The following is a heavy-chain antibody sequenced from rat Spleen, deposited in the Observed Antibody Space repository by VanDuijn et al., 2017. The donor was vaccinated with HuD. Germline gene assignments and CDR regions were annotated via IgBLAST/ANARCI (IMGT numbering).Heavy chain of an antibody. CDR3: ATENWDPYYWYFDF. V-gene: IGHV5-7*01. CDR2: MNYDGSSA. CDR1: GFTFSDYT. Sequence: EVHLVESGGGLVQPGRSLKLSCAASGFTFSDYTMAWVRQAPKKGLEWVATMNYDGSSAYYRDSVKGRFTISRDNAKSTLYLQMDSLRSEDTATYYCATENWDPYYWYFDFWGPGTMVTVSS. J-gene: IGHJ1*01. D-gene: IGHD5-1*01.